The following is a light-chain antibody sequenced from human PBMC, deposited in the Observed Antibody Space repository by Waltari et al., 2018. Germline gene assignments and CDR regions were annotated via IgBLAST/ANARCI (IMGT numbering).Light chain of an antibody. Sequence: QAVVTQETSLTVSPGGTVTLTCASSTGAVPSVHYPYWLQQKPGQAPRTLIYDSYIKQSWTPARFSASLVGGKAVLTLSGAQAEDEAKYYCWLAYTGGIVVFGGGTELAVL. V-gene: IGLV7-46*01. CDR3: WLAYTGGIVV. CDR2: DSY. CDR1: TGAVPSVHY. J-gene: IGLJ2*01.